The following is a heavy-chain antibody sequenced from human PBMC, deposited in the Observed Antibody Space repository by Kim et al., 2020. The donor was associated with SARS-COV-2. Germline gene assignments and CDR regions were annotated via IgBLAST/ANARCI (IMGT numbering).Heavy chain of an antibody. V-gene: IGHV3-7*01. D-gene: IGHD6-19*01. CDR2: IKEDGSQI. CDR3: GRNPAAAVADN. J-gene: IGHJ4*02. Sequence: GGSLRLSCAASGFSFSLYWMTWVRQAPGKGLEWVATIKEDGSQIPSVDSVKGRFTISRDNTKNSLYLQMNSLTVEDTAVYYCGRNPAAAVADNWGPGTLVTVSS. CDR1: GFSFSLYW.